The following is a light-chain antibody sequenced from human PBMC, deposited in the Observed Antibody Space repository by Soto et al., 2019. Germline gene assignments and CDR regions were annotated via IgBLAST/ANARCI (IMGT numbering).Light chain of an antibody. CDR2: GAS. CDR1: QSVSSN. Sequence: EIVMTQSPATLSVSPGERATLSCRARQSVSSNLAWYHQKPGQAPRLLIYGASTRATGIPARFSGSGSGTEFTLTISSLQSEDFAVYYCQQYNNWPQTFGQGTKLEIK. V-gene: IGKV3-15*01. J-gene: IGKJ2*01. CDR3: QQYNNWPQT.